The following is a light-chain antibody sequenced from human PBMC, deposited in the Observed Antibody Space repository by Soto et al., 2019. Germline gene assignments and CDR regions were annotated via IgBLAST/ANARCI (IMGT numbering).Light chain of an antibody. CDR2: TAS. Sequence: AIQMTQSPSSLSASVGDRVTITCRASQGIRNDLAWYQQKPGKAPKLLIYTASSLQSGVPPRFSGSGSGTDFTLTISSLQPEDFATYYCLQDNNYPLTFGQGTKVELK. CDR3: LQDNNYPLT. CDR1: QGIRND. V-gene: IGKV1-6*01. J-gene: IGKJ1*01.